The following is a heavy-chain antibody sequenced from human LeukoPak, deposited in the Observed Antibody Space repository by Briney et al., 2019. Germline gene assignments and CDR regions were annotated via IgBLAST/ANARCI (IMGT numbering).Heavy chain of an antibody. CDR2: ISGSGGST. J-gene: IGHJ4*02. Sequence: PGGSLRLSCAASGFTFSSYAMSWVRQAPGKGLEWVSAISGSGGSTYYADSVKGRFTISRDNSKNTLYPQMNSLRAEDTAVYYCATERGYSYGYPFDYWGQGTLVTVSS. D-gene: IGHD5-18*01. V-gene: IGHV3-23*01. CDR1: GFTFSSYA. CDR3: ATERGYSYGYPFDY.